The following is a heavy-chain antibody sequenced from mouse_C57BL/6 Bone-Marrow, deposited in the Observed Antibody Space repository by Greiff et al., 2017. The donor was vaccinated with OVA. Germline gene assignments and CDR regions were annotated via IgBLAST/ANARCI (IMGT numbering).Heavy chain of an antibody. Sequence: VQLQQPGAELAKPGASVKLSCKPSGYTFTSYWLQWVKQRPGQGLEWIGEIDPSDSYTNYNQKLKGKATLTVDTSSSTAYMQLSSLTSEDSAFYYCARKEDGNWDDYWCQGTTLTVSS. J-gene: IGHJ2*01. V-gene: IGHV1-50*01. CDR2: IDPSDSYT. D-gene: IGHD2-1*01. CDR3: ARKEDGNWDDY. CDR1: GYTFTSYW.